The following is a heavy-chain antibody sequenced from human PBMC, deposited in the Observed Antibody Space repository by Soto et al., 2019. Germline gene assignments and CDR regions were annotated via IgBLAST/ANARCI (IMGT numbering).Heavy chain of an antibody. CDR3: ARTTWGYGEPLAS. D-gene: IGHD4-17*01. J-gene: IGHJ4*02. V-gene: IGHV3-9*01. CDR1: GFTFDDYA. Sequence: EVHLVESGGGVAQPGRSLRLSCATSGFTFDDYAMHWVRQAPGKGLEWVSGISWNSDSTGCADSVKGRCTISRDTAKKSLLLQMNSLRSEDTAFYFCARTTWGYGEPLASWCKGTLVTVSS. CDR2: ISWNSDST.